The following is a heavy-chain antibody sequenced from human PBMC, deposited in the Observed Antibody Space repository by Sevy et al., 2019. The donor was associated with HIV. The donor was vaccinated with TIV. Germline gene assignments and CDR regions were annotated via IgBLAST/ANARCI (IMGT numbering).Heavy chain of an antibody. J-gene: IGHJ4*02. CDR3: ARXGCXKPXDY. V-gene: IGHV3-23*05. D-gene: IGHD6-19*01. CDR2: XXLGXXKI. Sequence: GGSLRLSCAXSGXXXXXYSMSWXRXAPGKXXEWVSTXXLGXXKINYADSVKGRFTISRDNSENTLYLEXNGLGAEDTALYXCARXGCXKPXDYWGRGTLVTVSS. CDR1: GXXXXXYS.